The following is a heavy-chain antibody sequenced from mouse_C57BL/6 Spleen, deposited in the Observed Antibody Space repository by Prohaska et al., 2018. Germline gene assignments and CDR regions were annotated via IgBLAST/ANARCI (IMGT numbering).Heavy chain of an antibody. CDR1: GYTFTSYW. CDR3: ARGLGYFDV. J-gene: IGHJ1*03. Sequence: QVQLQQPGAELVRPGTSVKLSCKASGYTFTSYWMHWVKRRPGQGLELIGLIEPSDSYTNYNQKFKGNATLTVDTSSSTAYMQLSSLTSEDSAVYSCARGLGYFDVWVTGTTVTVSS. CDR2: IEPSDSYT. V-gene: IGHV1-59*01.